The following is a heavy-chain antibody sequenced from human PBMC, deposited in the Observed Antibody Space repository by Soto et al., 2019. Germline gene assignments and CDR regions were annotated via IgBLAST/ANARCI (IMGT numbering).Heavy chain of an antibody. V-gene: IGHV1-8*01. Sequence: GASVKVSCKASGYPFTSYDINWVRQATGQGLEWMGWMNPNSGNTGYAQKFQGRVTMTRNTSISTAYMELSSLRSEDTAVYYCARTYGDYYYYYYMDVWGKGTTVTVSS. CDR3: ARTYGDYYYYYYMDV. CDR1: GYPFTSYD. CDR2: MNPNSGNT. J-gene: IGHJ6*03. D-gene: IGHD4-17*01.